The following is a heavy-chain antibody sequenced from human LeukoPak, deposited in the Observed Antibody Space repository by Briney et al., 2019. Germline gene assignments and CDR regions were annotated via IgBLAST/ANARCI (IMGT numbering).Heavy chain of an antibody. CDR1: GGSISTYY. V-gene: IGHV4-59*01. CDR3: ARGSRFSSVAARYLDVFDI. J-gene: IGHJ3*02. D-gene: IGHD6-6*01. Sequence: SETLSLTCTVSGGSISTYYWSWIRQPPGKGLEWIGYIYYSGSTEYNPSLKSRVTISVDTTKNQLSLKLRSVTAADTAVYYCARGSRFSSVAARYLDVFDIWGQGTMVTVSS. CDR2: IYYSGST.